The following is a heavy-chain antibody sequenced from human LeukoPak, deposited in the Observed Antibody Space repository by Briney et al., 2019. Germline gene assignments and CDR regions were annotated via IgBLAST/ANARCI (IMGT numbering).Heavy chain of an antibody. CDR2: MKGGGGDP. J-gene: IGHJ4*02. D-gene: IGHD2-21*02. V-gene: IGHV3-23*01. CDR3: AQGGHDFNPFYY. Sequence: SGGSLRLSCAASGFTFSTYAMGWVRQAPGEGLEWVSSMKGGGGDPFYADSVRGRFTISRDKSKNTLYLQLNSLRPEDTAVYFCAQGGHDFNPFYYWGQGTLVTVSS. CDR1: GFTFSTYA.